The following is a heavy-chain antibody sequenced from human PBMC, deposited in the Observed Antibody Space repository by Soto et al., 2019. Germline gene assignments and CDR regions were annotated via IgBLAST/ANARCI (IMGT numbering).Heavy chain of an antibody. Sequence: SLRLSCAAYGFTFSSYGMHWVRQAPGKGLEWVAVISYDGSNKYYADSVKGRFTISRDNSKNTLYLQMNSLRAEDTAVYYCAKEGPYSSGWSKGYYYYYYGMDVWGQGTTVTVSS. CDR2: ISYDGSNK. J-gene: IGHJ6*02. CDR1: GFTFSSYG. D-gene: IGHD6-19*01. V-gene: IGHV3-30*18. CDR3: AKEGPYSSGWSKGYYYYYYGMDV.